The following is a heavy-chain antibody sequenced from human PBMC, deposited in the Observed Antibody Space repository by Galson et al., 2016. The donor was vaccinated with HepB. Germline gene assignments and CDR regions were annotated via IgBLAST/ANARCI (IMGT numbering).Heavy chain of an antibody. J-gene: IGHJ6*03. CDR2: MCYSGST. D-gene: IGHD3-22*01. CDR3: ARRSRTFYYDTSGYYDYYYYLDV. CDR1: GGSIISGSHY. V-gene: IGHV4-39*01. Sequence: SETLSLTCTVSGGSIISGSHYWTWIRQPAGKGLEWIGTMCYSGSTYYNPSLKSRVTISVDTSKNHQFSLKLRSVTAADTAVYYCARRSRTFYYDTSGYYDYYYYLDVWGKGTTVTVSS.